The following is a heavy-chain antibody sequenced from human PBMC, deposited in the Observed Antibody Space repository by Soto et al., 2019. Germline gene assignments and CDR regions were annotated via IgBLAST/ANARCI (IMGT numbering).Heavy chain of an antibody. J-gene: IGHJ5*02. D-gene: IGHD4-17*01. CDR1: VGSSTSGTYF. Sequence: SETPSPTCAVSVGSSTSGTYFWNWFLQPPGKGLEWIGYISYSGNTDYNPSLKSRATISVDTSKTQFSLKLTSLTAADTAVYYCGRRNSGGNWFDPWGPGTLVTVSS. CDR2: ISYSGNT. CDR3: GRRNSGGNWFDP. V-gene: IGHV4-61*01.